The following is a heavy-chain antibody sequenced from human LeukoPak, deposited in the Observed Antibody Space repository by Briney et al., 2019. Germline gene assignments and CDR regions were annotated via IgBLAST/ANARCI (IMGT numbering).Heavy chain of an antibody. CDR2: IVIGSGNT. D-gene: IGHD6-25*01. J-gene: IGHJ6*02. CDR3: AADIAYSSGLGYYYGMDV. V-gene: IGHV1-58*02. Sequence: SVKVSCKASGFTFTNSAIQWVRQARGQRLEWIGWIVIGSGNTKYAQKFQERVTITRDMSTSTAYMELSSLRSEDTAVYFCAADIAYSSGLGYYYGMDVWGQGTTVTVSS. CDR1: GFTFTNSA.